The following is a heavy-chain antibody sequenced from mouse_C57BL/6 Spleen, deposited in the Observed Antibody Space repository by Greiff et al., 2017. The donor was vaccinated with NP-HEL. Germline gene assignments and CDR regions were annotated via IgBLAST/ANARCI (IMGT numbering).Heavy chain of an antibody. CDR2: IDPETGGT. CDR1: GYTFTDYE. CDR3: TQLDY. V-gene: IGHV1-15*01. J-gene: IGHJ2*01. Sequence: QVQLKESGAELVRPGASVTLSCKASGYTFTDYEMHWVKQTPVHGLEWIGAIDPETGGTAYNQKFKGKAILTADKASSTAYMELRSLTSEDSAVDYCTQLDYWGQGTTLTVSS.